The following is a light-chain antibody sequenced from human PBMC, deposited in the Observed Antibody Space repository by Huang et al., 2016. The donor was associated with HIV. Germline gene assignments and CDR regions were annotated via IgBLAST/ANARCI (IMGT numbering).Light chain of an antibody. Sequence: DIVMTQSADSLAVSLGERATINCSSSQSLLDNSNYKVKLAWYQQKPGQPPKLLIYWASTRESAVPDRISGSGSGTDFTLTINNLQAEDVAVYYCQQYFRTPLTFGGGTKVEIK. CDR1: QSLLDNSNYKVK. J-gene: IGKJ4*01. V-gene: IGKV4-1*01. CDR2: WAS. CDR3: QQYFRTPLT.